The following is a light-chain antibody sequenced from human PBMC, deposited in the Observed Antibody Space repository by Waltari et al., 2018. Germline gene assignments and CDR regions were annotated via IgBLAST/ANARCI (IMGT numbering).Light chain of an antibody. CDR3: QSYDGNNVV. J-gene: IGLJ3*02. CDR2: EDN. CDR1: SGSIATNY. Sequence: NFMLTQPHSVSESPGKTVTISCTGSSGSIATNYVQWFQRRPGSAPTIVIYEDNLRPSGVPDRFSGSIDSSSNSASLTISGLKTEDEADYYCQSYDGNNVVFGGGTKLTVL. V-gene: IGLV6-57*02.